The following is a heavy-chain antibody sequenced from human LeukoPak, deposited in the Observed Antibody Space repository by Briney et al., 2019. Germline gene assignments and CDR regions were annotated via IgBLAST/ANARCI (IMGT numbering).Heavy chain of an antibody. D-gene: IGHD6-19*01. CDR1: GGSITNYY. V-gene: IGHV4-59*12. CDR3: VSRMVAVTPGGFDY. Sequence: SETLSLTCTVSGGSITNYYWSWIRQPPGKGLECIGYIYYSGSTNYNPSLKSRVTISLHTSKNHFSLKLNSVTAADTAVYYCVSRMVAVTPGGFDYWGQGTLVTVSS. CDR2: IYYSGST. J-gene: IGHJ4*02.